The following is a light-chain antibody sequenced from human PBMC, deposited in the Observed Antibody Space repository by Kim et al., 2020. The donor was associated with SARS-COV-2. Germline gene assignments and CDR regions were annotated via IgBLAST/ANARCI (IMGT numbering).Light chain of an antibody. J-gene: IGKJ2*01. Sequence: SPRERATPPCRASQSSSSNYLAWYQQKPGQAPRLLIYGASSRATGIPDRCSGSGSGTDFTLTINRLEPEDFAVYYCQQFGSSSPYTFGQGTKLEI. V-gene: IGKV3-20*01. CDR1: QSSSSNY. CDR2: GAS. CDR3: QQFGSSSPYT.